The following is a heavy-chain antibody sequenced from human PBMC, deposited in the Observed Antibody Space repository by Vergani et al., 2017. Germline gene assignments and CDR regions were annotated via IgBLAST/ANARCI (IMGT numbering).Heavy chain of an antibody. D-gene: IGHD3-10*01. CDR1: GSSINPSSSF. CDR3: ARQFWVSKGVGAFET. Sequence: QLQLQESGPGLVKPSETLSLICTVSGSSINPSSSFWGWIRQSPGKGLEWIATVFHSGSSYYNPSLRRRVTISVETSKNQFSLRLTTLTAADTAVYYCARQFWVSKGVGAFETWGRGTEVSVSS. V-gene: IGHV4-39*01. J-gene: IGHJ3*02. CDR2: VFHSGSS.